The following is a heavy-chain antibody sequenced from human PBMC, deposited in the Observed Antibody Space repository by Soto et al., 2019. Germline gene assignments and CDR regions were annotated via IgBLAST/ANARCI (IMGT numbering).Heavy chain of an antibody. V-gene: IGHV1-69*13. Sequence: GASVKVSCKASGGTFSSYAISWVRQAPGQGLEWMGGIIPIFGTANYAQKFQGRVTITADESTSTAYMELSSLRSEDTAVYYCARDWGSVTVTTFVAVCWGQGTLVTVSS. D-gene: IGHD4-17*01. CDR1: GGTFSSYA. CDR3: ARDWGSVTVTTFVAVC. J-gene: IGHJ4*02. CDR2: IIPIFGTA.